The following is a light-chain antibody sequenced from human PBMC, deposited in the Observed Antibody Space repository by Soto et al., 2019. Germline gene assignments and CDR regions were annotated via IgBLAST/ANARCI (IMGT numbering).Light chain of an antibody. J-gene: IGKJ4*01. V-gene: IGKV1-16*01. Sequence: DLQMTQSPSSLSASVGDRVTFTCRANQDISTSLAWFQQKPGKDPKSLIYDASSLQSGVPSRFSGSGSGTEFSLPISSLQPEDFATYFCQHYKTYPLTFGGGTKVEIK. CDR3: QHYKTYPLT. CDR2: DAS. CDR1: QDISTS.